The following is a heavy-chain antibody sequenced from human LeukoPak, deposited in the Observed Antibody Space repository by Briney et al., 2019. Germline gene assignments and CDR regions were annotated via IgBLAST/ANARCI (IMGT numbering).Heavy chain of an antibody. V-gene: IGHV3-48*03. CDR1: GFTFSSYE. D-gene: IGHD4-23*01. J-gene: IGHJ6*03. Sequence: GGSLRLSCAASGFTFSSYEMNWVRQAPGKGLEWVSYISSSGSTIYYADSVKGRFTISRDNAKNSLYLQMNSLRAEDTAVYYCARDPGTVVTRRYYYYMDVWGKGTTVTVSS. CDR2: ISSSGSTI. CDR3: ARDPGTVVTRRYYYYMDV.